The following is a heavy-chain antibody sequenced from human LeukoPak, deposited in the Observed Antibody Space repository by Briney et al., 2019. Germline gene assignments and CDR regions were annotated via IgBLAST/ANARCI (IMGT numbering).Heavy chain of an antibody. CDR1: GGSISSYY. J-gene: IGHJ3*02. D-gene: IGHD2-2*03. Sequence: SETLSLTCTVSGGSISSYYWSWIRQPPGKGLEWIVYLYYSGSSNYNPSLKSRVTVSVDTSKNQFSLTLSPVTAAHTALYYCTRFDGYCSSTSCQCADAFDIWGQGTMVTVSS. CDR3: TRFDGYCSSTSCQCADAFDI. CDR2: LYYSGSS. V-gene: IGHV4-59*08.